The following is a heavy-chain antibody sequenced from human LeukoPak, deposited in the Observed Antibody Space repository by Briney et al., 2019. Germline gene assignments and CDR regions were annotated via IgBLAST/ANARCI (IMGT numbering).Heavy chain of an antibody. CDR1: AFTFHDYA. CDR3: AKGFRSYPYYYYYGMDV. D-gene: IGHD3-10*01. Sequence: GRSLRLSCAASAFTFHDYAMHWVRQAPGKGLEWVLGISWNSGSIGYADSVKGRFTISRDNAKTSLYLQMNSLRAEDTALYYCAKGFRSYPYYYYYGMDVWGQGTTVTVSS. V-gene: IGHV3-9*01. J-gene: IGHJ6*02. CDR2: ISWNSGSI.